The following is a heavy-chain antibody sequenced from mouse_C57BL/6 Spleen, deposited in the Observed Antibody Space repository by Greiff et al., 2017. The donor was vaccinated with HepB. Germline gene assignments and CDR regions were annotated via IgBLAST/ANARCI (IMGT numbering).Heavy chain of an antibody. D-gene: IGHD1-1*01. CDR3: ARVRDTTYWYFDV. Sequence: QVQLQQSGPELVKPGASVKLSCKASGYTFTSYDINWVKQRPGQGLEWIGWIYPRDGSTKYNEKFKGKATLTVDTSSSTAYMELHSLTSEDSAVYFCARVRDTTYWYFDVWGTGTTVTVSS. CDR2: IYPRDGST. CDR1: GYTFTSYD. J-gene: IGHJ1*03. V-gene: IGHV1-85*01.